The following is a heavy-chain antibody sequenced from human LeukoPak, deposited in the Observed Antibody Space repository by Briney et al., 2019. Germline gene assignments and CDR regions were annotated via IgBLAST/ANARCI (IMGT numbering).Heavy chain of an antibody. CDR1: GFTFSSYA. CDR3: AKDLIGAVAGFDY. Sequence: GGSLRLSCAASGFTFSSYAMSWVRQAPGKGLEWVSAISGSGGTTLYEDSVKGRFTISRDNSKNTLYLQMNSLRAEDTAVYYCAKDLIGAVAGFDYWGQGTLVTVSS. V-gene: IGHV3-23*01. J-gene: IGHJ4*02. CDR2: ISGSGGTT. D-gene: IGHD6-19*01.